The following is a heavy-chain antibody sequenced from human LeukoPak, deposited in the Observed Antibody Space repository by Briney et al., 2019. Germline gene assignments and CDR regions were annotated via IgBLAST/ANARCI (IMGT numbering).Heavy chain of an antibody. Sequence: SETLSLTCTVSGGSLSSTSYYWGWIRQPPGKGLEWIGSIYDSGTTYYNPSLKSRVTISVDTSKNQFSLKVSSVTAADTAVYYCVRQNLLVATSNPTFDYWGQGTLVTVSS. J-gene: IGHJ4*02. V-gene: IGHV4-39*01. D-gene: IGHD5-12*01. CDR1: GGSLSSTSYY. CDR3: VRQNLLVATSNPTFDY. CDR2: IYDSGTT.